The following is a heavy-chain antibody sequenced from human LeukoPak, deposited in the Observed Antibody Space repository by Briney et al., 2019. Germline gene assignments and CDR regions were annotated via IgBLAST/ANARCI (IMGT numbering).Heavy chain of an antibody. Sequence: PGGSLRLPCAPSGFPFSNFWMNWVRQAPGKGLEWVANIKQDGSEKFYVDSVKGRFTISRDNAKNSLYLQMNSLRADDTAVYYCASLGNWGQGTLVTVSS. D-gene: IGHD1-1*01. CDR2: IKQDGSEK. CDR1: GFPFSNFW. J-gene: IGHJ4*02. CDR3: ASLGN. V-gene: IGHV3-7*01.